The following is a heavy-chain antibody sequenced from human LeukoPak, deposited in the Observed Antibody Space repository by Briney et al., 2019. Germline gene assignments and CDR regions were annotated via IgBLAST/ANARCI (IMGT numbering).Heavy chain of an antibody. CDR1: GLTFSSYA. CDR2: ISYDGSNK. J-gene: IGHJ4*02. Sequence: GGSLRLSCAASGLTFSSYAMHWVRQAPGKGLEWVAVISYDGSNKYYADSVKGRFTISRDNSKNTLYLQMNSLRAEDTAVYYCARVGGPIFNYFDYWGQGTLVTVSS. CDR3: ARVGGPIFNYFDY. D-gene: IGHD2/OR15-2a*01. V-gene: IGHV3-30*04.